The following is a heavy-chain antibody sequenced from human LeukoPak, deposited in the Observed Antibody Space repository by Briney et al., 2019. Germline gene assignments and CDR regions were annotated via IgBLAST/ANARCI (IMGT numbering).Heavy chain of an antibody. CDR1: GYTFTSYH. V-gene: IGHV1-8*03. D-gene: IGHD4-17*01. CDR3: ARTTSLTASGYDY. J-gene: IGHJ4*02. Sequence: KVSCKTSGYTFTSYHINWVRQATGQGLEWMGWMNPYSGDRGYAQKFQGRVSITSDTSISTAYMELSSLRSEDTAVYFCARTTSLTASGYDYWGQGTLVTVSS. CDR2: MNPYSGDR.